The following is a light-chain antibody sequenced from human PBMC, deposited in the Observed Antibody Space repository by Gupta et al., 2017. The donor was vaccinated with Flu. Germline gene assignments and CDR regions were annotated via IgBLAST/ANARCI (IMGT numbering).Light chain of an antibody. CDR2: KNS. CDR3: QVWDSSTVV. V-gene: IGLV3-9*01. Sequence: YDLTQPLSVSVALGQTAKITWGGNNSGSNNVHWYQQKPVQAPVQVIYKNSNRPSGCPERFSGSNSGNTATLTIRRAQAAHEADYYGQVWDSSTVVFGGGTKLTVL. J-gene: IGLJ2*01. CDR1: NSGSNN.